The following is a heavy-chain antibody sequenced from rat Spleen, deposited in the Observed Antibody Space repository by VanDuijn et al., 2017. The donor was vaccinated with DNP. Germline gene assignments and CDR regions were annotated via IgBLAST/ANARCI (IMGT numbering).Heavy chain of an antibody. CDR1: GFTFSDYN. D-gene: IGHD1-2*01. CDR3: TTHGSIATISTGAMDV. CDR2: ISYDGSKT. V-gene: IGHV5S10*01. J-gene: IGHJ4*01. Sequence: EVQLVESGGGLVQPGRSLKLSCAASGFTFSDYNMAWVRQAPKKGLEWVTTISYDGSKTYYRDSVTGRFTISRDNAKSTLYLQMDSLRSEDTATYYCTTHGSIATISTGAMDVWGQGTSVTVSS.